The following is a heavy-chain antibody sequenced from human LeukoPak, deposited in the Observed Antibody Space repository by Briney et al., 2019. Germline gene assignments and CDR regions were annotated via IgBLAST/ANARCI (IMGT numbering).Heavy chain of an antibody. V-gene: IGHV1-2*02. J-gene: IGHJ4*02. CDR3: ARDPVDGYNLFDY. CDR1: GYTFIDYH. CDR2: IMSNSGGI. D-gene: IGHD5-24*01. Sequence: GASVKVSCKASGYTFIDYHMHWVRQAPGQGLEWMGWIMSNSGGINYAQEFQGRVTMTRDTSSSTVYMELSSLRSDDTAIYYCARDPVDGYNLFDYWGQGTLVTVSS.